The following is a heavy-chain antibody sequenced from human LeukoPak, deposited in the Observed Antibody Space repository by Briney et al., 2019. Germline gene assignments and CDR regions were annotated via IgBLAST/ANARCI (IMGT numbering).Heavy chain of an antibody. CDR1: GGSFSGYY. CDR2: INHSGST. Sequence: SETLSLTCAVYGGSFSGYYWSWIRQPPGKGLEWIGEINHSGSTNYNPSLKSRVTISVDTSKNQFSLKLSSVTAADTARYYCAEGVTPDYSDYWGQGTLVTVSS. D-gene: IGHD4-23*01. V-gene: IGHV4-34*01. CDR3: AEGVTPDYSDY. J-gene: IGHJ4*02.